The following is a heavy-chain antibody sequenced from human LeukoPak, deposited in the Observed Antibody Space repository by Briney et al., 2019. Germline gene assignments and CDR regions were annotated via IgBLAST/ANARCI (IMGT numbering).Heavy chain of an antibody. V-gene: IGHV3-15*01. CDR3: TTDPHRIVVVDSGAFDI. CDR2: IKSKTDGGTT. CDR1: GFTFSSYA. Sequence: GGSLRLSCAASGFTFSSYAMSWVRQAPGKGLEWVGRIKSKTDGGTTDYAAPVKGRFTISRDDSKNTLYLQMNSLKTEDTAVYYCTTDPHRIVVVDSGAFDIWGQGTMVTVSS. D-gene: IGHD3-22*01. J-gene: IGHJ3*02.